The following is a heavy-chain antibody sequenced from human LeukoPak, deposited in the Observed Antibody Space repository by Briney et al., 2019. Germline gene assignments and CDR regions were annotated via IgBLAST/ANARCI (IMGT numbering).Heavy chain of an antibody. CDR2: IRYDGSNK. CDR1: GFTFSSYG. Sequence: GGSLRLSCAASGFTFSSYGMHWVRQAPGKGLEWVAFIRYDGSNKYYADSVKGRFTISRDNSKNTLYLQMNSLRTEDTAVYYCASWGVVIIHAIDYWGQGTLVTVSS. V-gene: IGHV3-30*02. J-gene: IGHJ4*02. D-gene: IGHD3-3*01. CDR3: ASWGVVIIHAIDY.